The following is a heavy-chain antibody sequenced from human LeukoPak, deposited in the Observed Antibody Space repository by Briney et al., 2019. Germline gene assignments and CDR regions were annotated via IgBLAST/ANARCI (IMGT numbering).Heavy chain of an antibody. D-gene: IGHD1-7*01. V-gene: IGHV4-59*01. CDR1: GGSISSYY. Sequence: PSETLSLTCTVSGGSISSYYWRWIRQPPGKGLEWIGYIYYSGSTNYNTSLKSGVTISVDTSKNQFSLKLSSVTAADTAVYYCAARSLGGTTAGAFDIWGQGTMVTVSS. CDR2: IYYSGST. CDR3: AARSLGGTTAGAFDI. J-gene: IGHJ3*02.